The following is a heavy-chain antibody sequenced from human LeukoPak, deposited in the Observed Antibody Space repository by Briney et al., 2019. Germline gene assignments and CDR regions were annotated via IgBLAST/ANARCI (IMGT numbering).Heavy chain of an antibody. CDR1: GFTFSSSA. D-gene: IGHD2/OR15-2a*01. CDR2: ITSGSTYM. CDR3: VRDSSFAFDY. Sequence: GGSLRLSCAVSGFTFSSSAMNWVRQAPGKGLEWVSSITSGSTYMFYADAVKGRFTISRDDAKNSLYLQMNSLRDEDTAVYYCVRDSSFAFDYFGQGILVTVSS. J-gene: IGHJ4*02. V-gene: IGHV3-21*01.